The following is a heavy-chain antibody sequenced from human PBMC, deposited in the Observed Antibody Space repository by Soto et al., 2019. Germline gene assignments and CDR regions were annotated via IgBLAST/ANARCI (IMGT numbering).Heavy chain of an antibody. CDR2: VNPNSGKT. CDR1: GYSFTSDD. CDR3: ARAHSRGRTNYYSSGMDV. D-gene: IGHD6-19*01. Sequence: QVQLVQSGPEVKKPGASVKVSCKASGYSFTSDDMFWVRQATGQGLEWMGRVNPNSGKTAYAQKFQDRIIMTRNISITTVYMELTSLRSEDTAVYYCARAHSRGRTNYYSSGMDVCGQGTTVTVAS. J-gene: IGHJ6*02. V-gene: IGHV1-8*01.